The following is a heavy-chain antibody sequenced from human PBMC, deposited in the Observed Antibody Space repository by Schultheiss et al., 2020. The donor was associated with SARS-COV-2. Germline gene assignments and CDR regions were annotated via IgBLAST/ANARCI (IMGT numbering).Heavy chain of an antibody. Sequence: SLKISCAASGFTFDDYAMHWVRQAPGKGLEWVSGISWNSGSIGYADSVKGRFTISRDNAKNSLYLQMNSLRAEDTAVYYCARDQYYYDSSGPRYYYYGMDVWGQGTTVTVSS. CDR1: GFTFDDYA. D-gene: IGHD3-22*01. CDR3: ARDQYYYDSSGPRYYYYGMDV. V-gene: IGHV3-9*01. J-gene: IGHJ6*02. CDR2: ISWNSGSI.